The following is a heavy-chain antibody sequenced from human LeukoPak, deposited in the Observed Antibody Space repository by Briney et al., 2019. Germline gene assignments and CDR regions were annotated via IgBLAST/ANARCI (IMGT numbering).Heavy chain of an antibody. CDR2: INPNSGGT. J-gene: IGHJ4*02. CDR3: ARGGPYPFNVWGSYRRQKGFDY. V-gene: IGHV1-2*06. CDR1: GYTFTGYY. D-gene: IGHD3-16*02. Sequence: GASVKVSCKASGYTFTGYYMHWVRQAPGQGLEWMGRINPNSGGTNYAQKFQGRVTMTRDTSISTAYMELSRLRSDDTAVYYCARGGPYPFNVWGSYRRQKGFDYWGQGTLVTVSS.